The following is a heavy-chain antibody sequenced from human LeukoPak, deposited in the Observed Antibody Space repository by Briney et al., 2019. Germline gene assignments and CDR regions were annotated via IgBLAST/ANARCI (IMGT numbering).Heavy chain of an antibody. CDR2: IIPIFGTA. J-gene: IGHJ6*04. V-gene: IGHV1-69*06. CDR1: GDTFNIYA. Sequence: SVRVSCKASGDTFNIYAISWVPQAPGQGREWMGGIIPIFGTANYTQKFQGRVTITADKTTSTAYMELSSLTSEDTTVYYCATGSQYSSGWDPGHYYGMDVWGKGTTVTVSS. CDR3: ATGSQYSSGWDPGHYYGMDV. D-gene: IGHD6-19*01.